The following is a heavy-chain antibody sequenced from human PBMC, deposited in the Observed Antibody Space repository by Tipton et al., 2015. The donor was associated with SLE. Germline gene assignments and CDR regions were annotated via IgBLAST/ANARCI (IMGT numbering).Heavy chain of an antibody. CDR3: ARSGPSWGYYYYMDV. D-gene: IGHD3-16*01. V-gene: IGHV4-61*02. Sequence: TLSLTCTVSGGSISSGGHYWSWIRQPAGKGLEWIGRIHASGSSGSTEYNPSLKSRVSMSLDTSKNQFSLNLTSVTAADTALYYCARSGPSWGYYYYMDVWGKETTVTVSS. J-gene: IGHJ6*03. CDR2: IHASGSSGST. CDR1: GGSISSGGHY.